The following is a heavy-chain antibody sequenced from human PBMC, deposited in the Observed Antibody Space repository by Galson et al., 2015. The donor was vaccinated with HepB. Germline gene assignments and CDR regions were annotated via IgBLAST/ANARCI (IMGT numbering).Heavy chain of an antibody. CDR1: GYNFTSYQ. CDR2: MNPKSGNT. V-gene: IGHV1-8*01. D-gene: IGHD6-6*01. Sequence: SVKVSCKASGYNFTSYQINWVRQATGQGLEWMAWMNPKSGNTDYARKFQGRITMTRNTSVSTAYMELSSLRSEDTAIYYCTRGVLYYYYYMDVWGKGTTVTVSS. J-gene: IGHJ6*03. CDR3: TRGVLYYYYYMDV.